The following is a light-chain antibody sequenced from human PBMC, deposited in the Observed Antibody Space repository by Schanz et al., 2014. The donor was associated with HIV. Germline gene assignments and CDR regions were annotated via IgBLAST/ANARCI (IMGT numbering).Light chain of an antibody. J-gene: IGLJ2*01. CDR3: SSYTGGSPLGV. Sequence: QSALTQPASVSGSPGQSITISCTGTSSDIGTFDYVPWYQQHPGKAPKLMIFDVTHRPSGVSARFSGSKSGNTASLTISGLQDEDEANYYCSSYTGGSPLGVFGGGTKLTVL. CDR2: DVT. CDR1: SSDIGTFDY. V-gene: IGLV2-14*03.